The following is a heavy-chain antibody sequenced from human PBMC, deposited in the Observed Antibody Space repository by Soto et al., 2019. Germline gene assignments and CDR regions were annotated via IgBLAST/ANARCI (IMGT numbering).Heavy chain of an antibody. D-gene: IGHD2-2*01. Sequence: EVQLSESGGGLVQPGGSLRLSCAASGFTFSNFAMSWVRQAPGKGLEWISAISGSGDYTYYEDSVKGRFTVSRDNSKSTLYLQMNSLRAEDSAAYYCAKDGYCTATSCFAGGEFDYWGPGTQVTVSS. V-gene: IGHV3-23*01. CDR3: AKDGYCTATSCFAGGEFDY. J-gene: IGHJ4*02. CDR1: GFTFSNFA. CDR2: ISGSGDYT.